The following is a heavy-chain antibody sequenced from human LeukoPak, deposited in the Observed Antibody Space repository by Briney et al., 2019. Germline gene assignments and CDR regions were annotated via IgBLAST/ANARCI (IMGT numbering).Heavy chain of an antibody. Sequence: ASVKVSCKASGYPFTTYDINWVRQATGQGLEWMGWMDPNNENTGFAQKFQGRVTITRNTSISTAYMELSSLTSEDTAVYYCATGGIAAAPPESWGQGTLVTVSS. D-gene: IGHD6-25*01. CDR3: ATGGIAAAPPES. J-gene: IGHJ5*02. CDR1: GYPFTTYD. CDR2: MDPNNENT. V-gene: IGHV1-8*03.